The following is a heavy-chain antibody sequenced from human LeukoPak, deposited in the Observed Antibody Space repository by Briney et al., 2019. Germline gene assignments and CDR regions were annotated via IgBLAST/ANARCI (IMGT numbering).Heavy chain of an antibody. V-gene: IGHV3-23*01. Sequence: PGGSLRLSCAASGFTLSSYAMSWVRQAPGKGLEWVSAISDTGNTYHADSVKGRFTISRDISKNTLYLQMNSLRAEDTAVYYRAIIGVDDAFDIWGQGTMVTVSS. CDR2: ISDTGNT. J-gene: IGHJ3*02. D-gene: IGHD3-3*01. CDR3: AIIGVDDAFDI. CDR1: GFTLSSYA.